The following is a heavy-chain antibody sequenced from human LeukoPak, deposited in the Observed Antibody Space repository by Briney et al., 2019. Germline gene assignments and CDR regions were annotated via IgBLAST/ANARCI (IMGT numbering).Heavy chain of an antibody. CDR2: IICGGSNK. J-gene: IGHJ4*02. CDR1: GFTFSSYG. V-gene: IGHV3-30*18. D-gene: IGHD3-10*01. CDR3: AKDLSYTYCYGAGRVRNFDY. Sequence: GGSLRLSCVASGFTFSSYGMRWARQAPGKGLEWVAVIICGGSNKYYADSVKGRFTISRDNSKNTLYLQMNSLRAEDTAVYYCAKDLSYTYCYGAGRVRNFDYWGQGTLVTVSS.